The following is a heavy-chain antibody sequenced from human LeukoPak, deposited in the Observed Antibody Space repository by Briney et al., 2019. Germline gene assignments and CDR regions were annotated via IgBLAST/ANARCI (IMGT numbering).Heavy chain of an antibody. D-gene: IGHD3-10*01. J-gene: IGHJ4*02. CDR2: INHSGST. V-gene: IGHV4-34*01. Sequence: SETLTLTCAVYGGSFSGYYWSWIRQPPGKGLEWIGEINHSGSTKYYPSLKSRVHISVDTSKNQFSLKLSSVTAADTAVYYCARARYYGSGSYYIGSFDYWGQGTLVTVSS. CDR1: GGSFSGYY. CDR3: ARARYYGSGSYYIGSFDY.